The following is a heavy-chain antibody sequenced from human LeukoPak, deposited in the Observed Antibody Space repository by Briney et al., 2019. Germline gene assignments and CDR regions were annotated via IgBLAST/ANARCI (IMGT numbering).Heavy chain of an antibody. Sequence: PSGGSLRLSCAASGFTFSSYAMSWVRQAPGKGLVWVSAIRGSGGSTYYADSVKGRFTISRDNSKNTLYLQMNSLRAEDTAVYYCAKSPWFDPWGQGTLVTVSS. CDR2: IRGSGGST. J-gene: IGHJ5*02. CDR1: GFTFSSYA. CDR3: AKSPWFDP. V-gene: IGHV3-23*01.